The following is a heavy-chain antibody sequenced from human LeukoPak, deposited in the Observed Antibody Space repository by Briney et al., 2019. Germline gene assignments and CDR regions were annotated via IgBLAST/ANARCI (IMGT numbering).Heavy chain of an antibody. D-gene: IGHD3-10*01. CDR3: ARRPFGDRLLWFGELSATNNWFDP. J-gene: IGHJ5*02. V-gene: IGHV4-39*07. Sequence: TSETLSLTCTVSGGSISSSSYYWGWIRQPPGKGLEWIGSIYHSGSTYYNPSLKSRVTISVDTSKNQFSLKLSSVTAADTAVYYCARRPFGDRLLWFGELSATNNWFDPWGQGTLVTVSS. CDR1: GGSISSSSYY. CDR2: IYHSGST.